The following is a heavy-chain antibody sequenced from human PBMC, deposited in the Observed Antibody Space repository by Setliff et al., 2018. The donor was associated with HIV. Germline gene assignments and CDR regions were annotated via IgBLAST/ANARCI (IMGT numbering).Heavy chain of an antibody. V-gene: IGHV1-69*10. D-gene: IGHD3-10*01. CDR3: VRDPWGSGSFGSIHF. CDR2: IIPLVGLA. Sequence: SVKVSCKASGDTLSSYFISWVRQAPGQGLEWMGAIIPLVGLADYAQKFQGRLTLTGDKSTNIVYMDLSSLTFEDTAVYFCVRDPWGSGSFGSIHFWGPGTLVTVSS. J-gene: IGHJ4*02. CDR1: GDTLSSYF.